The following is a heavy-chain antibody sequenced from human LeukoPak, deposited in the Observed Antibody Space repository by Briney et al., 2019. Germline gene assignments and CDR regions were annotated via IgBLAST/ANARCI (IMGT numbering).Heavy chain of an antibody. D-gene: IGHD3-9*01. CDR3: ARDNYDILTGYFPRGYYGMDV. J-gene: IGHJ6*02. V-gene: IGHV1-2*02. CDR1: GYTFTGYY. Sequence: ASVKVSCKASGYTFTGYYIHWLRQAPGQGLEWMGFINPNSGGTNYAQKFQGRVTMTRDTSISTAYMELSSLTSDDTAVYYCARDNYDILTGYFPRGYYGMDVWGQGTTVTVSS. CDR2: INPNSGGT.